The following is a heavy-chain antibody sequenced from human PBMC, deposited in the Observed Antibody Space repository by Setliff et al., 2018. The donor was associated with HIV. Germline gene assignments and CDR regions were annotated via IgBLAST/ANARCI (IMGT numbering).Heavy chain of an antibody. CDR1: GGVSGGDMGVHD. Sequence: SETLSLTCSVSGGVSGGDMGVHDWSWIRQPPGKGLEWIGYIYYNEKTFYNPSLKSRVPITVDTSKNQLSLQLTSVTAEDTALYYCARLPQDWGQGTLVTVSS. CDR2: IYYNEKT. J-gene: IGHJ4*02. V-gene: IGHV4-61*08. CDR3: ARLPQD.